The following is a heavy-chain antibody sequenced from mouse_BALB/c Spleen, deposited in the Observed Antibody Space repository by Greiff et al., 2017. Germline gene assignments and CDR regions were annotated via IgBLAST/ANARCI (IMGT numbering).Heavy chain of an antibody. CDR3: ARGRAMDY. CDR2: ISYSGST. CDR1: GYSITSDYA. V-gene: IGHV3-2*02. J-gene: IGHJ4*01. Sequence: EVMLVESGPGLVKPSQSLSLTCTVTGYSITSDYAWNWIRQFPGNKLEWMGYISYSGSTSYNPSLKSRISITRDTSKNQFFLQLNSVTTEDTATYYCARGRAMDYWGQGTSVTVSS.